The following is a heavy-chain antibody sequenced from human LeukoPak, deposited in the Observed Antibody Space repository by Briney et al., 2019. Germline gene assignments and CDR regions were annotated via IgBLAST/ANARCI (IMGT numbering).Heavy chain of an antibody. D-gene: IGHD3-3*01. V-gene: IGHV4-34*01. CDR1: GGSFSGYY. CDR3: AIAVAIIWRRTDFDY. CDR2: INHSGST. J-gene: IGHJ4*02. Sequence: KPSETLSLTXAVYGGSFSGYYWSWIRQPPGKGLEWIGEINHSGSTNYNPSLKSRVTISVDTSKNQFSLKLSSVTAADTAVYYCAIAVAIIWRRTDFDYWGQGTLVTVSS.